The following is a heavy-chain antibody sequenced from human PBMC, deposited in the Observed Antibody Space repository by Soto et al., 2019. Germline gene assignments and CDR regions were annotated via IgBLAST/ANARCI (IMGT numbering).Heavy chain of an antibody. V-gene: IGHV3-30-3*01. D-gene: IGHD2-15*01. CDR1: GFTFSSYA. CDR2: ISYDGSNK. Sequence: QVQLVESGGGVVQPGRSLRLSCAASGFTFSSYAMHWVRQAPGKGLEWVAVISYDGSNKYYADSVKGRFTISRDNSKNSLYLQMNSLRAEDTAVYYCARDPDLRVVVVAALLDYWGQGTLVTVSS. J-gene: IGHJ4*02. CDR3: ARDPDLRVVVVAALLDY.